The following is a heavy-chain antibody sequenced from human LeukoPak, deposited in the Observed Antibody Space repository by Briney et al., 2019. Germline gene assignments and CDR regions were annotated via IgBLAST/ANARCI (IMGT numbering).Heavy chain of an antibody. CDR2: IDDDGSGT. J-gene: IGHJ4*02. Sequence: GGSLRLSCEASGFIVSSYWMHWVRQAPGKGLVWVSRIDDDGSGTAYADSVKGRFIISRDDAKNTVYLQMNSLRAEDTAMYYCIRSGGWPGFWGQGTLVTVSS. D-gene: IGHD6-19*01. V-gene: IGHV3-74*01. CDR3: IRSGGWPGF. CDR1: GFIVSSYW.